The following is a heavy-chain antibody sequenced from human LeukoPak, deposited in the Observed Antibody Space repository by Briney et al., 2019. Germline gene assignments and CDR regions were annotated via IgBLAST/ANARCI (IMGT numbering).Heavy chain of an antibody. CDR1: GFTFSTYN. CDR3: ARDAPAGFWSGSVYFDF. J-gene: IGHJ4*02. Sequence: GESLRLSCAASGFTFSTYNMNWVRQAPGKGLEWVSYISSSSSTIYYADSVKGRFTISRDNAKNSLYLQVNSLRLEDTAVYYCARDAPAGFWSGSVYFDFWGQGTLVTVSS. V-gene: IGHV3-48*04. CDR2: ISSSSSTI. D-gene: IGHD3-3*01.